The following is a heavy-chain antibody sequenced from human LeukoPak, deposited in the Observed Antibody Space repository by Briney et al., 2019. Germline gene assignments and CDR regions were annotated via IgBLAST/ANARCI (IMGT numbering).Heavy chain of an antibody. V-gene: IGHV1-18*01. D-gene: IGHD1-1*01. CDR2: ISAYNGNT. CDR3: ASHPEGWKNWFDP. J-gene: IGHJ5*02. Sequence: ASVKVSCKASGYTFTCYGISWVRQAPGQGLEWMGWISAYNGNTNYAQKLQGRVTMTTDTSTSTAYMELRSLRSDDTAVYYCASHPEGWKNWFDPWGQGTLVTVSS. CDR1: GYTFTCYG.